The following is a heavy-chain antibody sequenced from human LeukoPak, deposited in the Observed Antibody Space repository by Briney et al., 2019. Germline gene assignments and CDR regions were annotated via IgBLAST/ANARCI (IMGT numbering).Heavy chain of an antibody. Sequence: PSETLSLTCAVYGGTFSGYYWSWIRQPPGKGLEWIGEIDHSGSTNYNPSLKSRVSMSVVTSKNQFSLMLSSVTAADTAVYYCVREREGYFDLWGRGTRVTVSS. CDR2: IDHSGST. V-gene: IGHV4-34*01. CDR1: GGTFSGYY. CDR3: VREREGYFDL. J-gene: IGHJ2*01.